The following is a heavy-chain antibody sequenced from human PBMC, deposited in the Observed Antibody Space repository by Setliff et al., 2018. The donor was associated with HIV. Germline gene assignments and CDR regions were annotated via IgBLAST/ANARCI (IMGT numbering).Heavy chain of an antibody. D-gene: IGHD2-2*01. Sequence: PGGSLRLSCAASGFTFNTYAMTWVRQAPGKGLEWVSSIITNGGTTFYADSVKGRFTISRDNAKNSLHLQMNSLRAEDTAVYYCASLGYCTTTSCYDEPFNYYYMDVWGKGTAVTVSS. J-gene: IGHJ6*03. CDR3: ASLGYCTTTSCYDEPFNYYYMDV. CDR2: IITNGGTT. V-gene: IGHV3-48*03. CDR1: GFTFNTYA.